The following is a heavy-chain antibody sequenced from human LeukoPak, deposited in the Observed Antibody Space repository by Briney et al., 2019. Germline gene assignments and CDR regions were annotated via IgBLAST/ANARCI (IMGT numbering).Heavy chain of an antibody. V-gene: IGHV3-74*03. Sequence: VYVTLNCSASGFTFSSAWMHWLRQAPGTVLVWVSRITDDATTTYADSVRGRFTISRDNAKNILYLQMNSLRAEDTAVYYCVRDRVGPDYWGQGTLVTVSS. D-gene: IGHD1-26*01. CDR2: ITDDATT. CDR3: VRDRVGPDY. J-gene: IGHJ4*02. CDR1: GFTFSSAW.